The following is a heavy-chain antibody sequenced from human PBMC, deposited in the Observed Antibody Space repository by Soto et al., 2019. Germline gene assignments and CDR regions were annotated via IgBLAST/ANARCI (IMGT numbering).Heavy chain of an antibody. CDR1: GCSISISSYY. V-gene: IGHV4-39*01. CDR2: IYYSGST. D-gene: IGHD1-26*01. Sequence: QLQLQESGPGLVKPSETLSLTCTVSGCSISISSYYWGWIRQPPGKGLEWIWSIYYSGSTYYNPSLKSRVTISVDTSKNQFSLKLSSVTAADTAVYYCARLGLVGAKKFDPWGQGTLVTVSS. J-gene: IGHJ5*02. CDR3: ARLGLVGAKKFDP.